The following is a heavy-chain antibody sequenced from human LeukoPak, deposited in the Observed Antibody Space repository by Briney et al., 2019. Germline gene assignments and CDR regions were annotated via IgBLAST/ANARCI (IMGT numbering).Heavy chain of an antibody. CDR3: ARQVGCSSTSCSNNWFDP. V-gene: IGHV4-38-2*02. CDR1: GYSISSGYY. J-gene: IGHJ5*02. Sequence: PSETLSLTCTVSGYSISSGYYWGWIRQPPGKGLEWIGSIYHSGSTYHNPSLKSRVTISVDTSKNQFSLKLTSVTAADTAVYYCARQVGCSSTSCSNNWFDPWGQGTLVTVSS. D-gene: IGHD2-2*01. CDR2: IYHSGST.